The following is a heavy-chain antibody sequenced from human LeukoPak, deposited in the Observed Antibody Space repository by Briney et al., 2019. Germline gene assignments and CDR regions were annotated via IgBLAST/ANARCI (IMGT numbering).Heavy chain of an antibody. CDR3: ARGDDYDILTQVYFDY. D-gene: IGHD3-9*01. CDR2: IYYSGST. J-gene: IGHJ4*02. Sequence: SETLSLTYTVSGVSISSYYWSWIRQPPGKGLEWIGYIYYSGSTNYNPSLKSRVTISVDTSKNQFSLKLSSVTAADTAVYYCARGDDYDILTQVYFDYWGQGTLVTVSS. CDR1: GVSISSYY. V-gene: IGHV4-59*01.